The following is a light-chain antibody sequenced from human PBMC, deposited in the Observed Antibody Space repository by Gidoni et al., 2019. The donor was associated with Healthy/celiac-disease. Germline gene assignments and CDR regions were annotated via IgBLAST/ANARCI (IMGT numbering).Light chain of an antibody. Sequence: EIELTQSPGTLSLSPGERATLACRASQSISSSYLAWYQQKPGQAPRLLIYGASSRAAGIPDRFSGSGSGTDFTLTISRLEPEDFAVYYCQQEGSAPLTFGQGTKVEIK. CDR3: QQEGSAPLT. CDR1: QSISSSY. V-gene: IGKV3-20*01. J-gene: IGKJ1*01. CDR2: GAS.